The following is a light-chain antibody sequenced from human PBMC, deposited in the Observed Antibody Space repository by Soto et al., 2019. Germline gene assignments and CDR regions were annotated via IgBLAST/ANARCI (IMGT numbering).Light chain of an antibody. CDR2: GAS. J-gene: IGKJ1*01. Sequence: EVVMTQSPATLSMSPGERATLSCRASQSVSSCLAWYQQKPGQAPRLLIYGASTRATGIPDRFSGSGSETEFTLTISSRQAEDFAIYYCKQYNNWWTFGQGTKVEI. CDR3: KQYNNWWT. V-gene: IGKV3-15*01. CDR1: QSVSSC.